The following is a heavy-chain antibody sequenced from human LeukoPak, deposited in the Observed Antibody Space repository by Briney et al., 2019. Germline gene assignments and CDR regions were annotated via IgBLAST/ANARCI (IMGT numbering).Heavy chain of an antibody. CDR2: IRSKAYGETA. J-gene: IGHJ4*02. CDR3: TRDRGAYNLYDY. V-gene: IGHV3-49*03. D-gene: IGHD1-1*01. CDR1: GFTFGDYA. Sequence: GGSLRLSCTASGFTFGDYAMSWIRQAPGKGLEWVGFIRSKAYGETADCAASVKGRFTISRDDSKAIAYLQMNSLKTEDTAVYHCTRDRGAYNLYDYWGQGALVTVSS.